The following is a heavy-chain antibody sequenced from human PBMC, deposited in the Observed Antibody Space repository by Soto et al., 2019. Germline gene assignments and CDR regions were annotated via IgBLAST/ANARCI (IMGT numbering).Heavy chain of an antibody. J-gene: IGHJ4*02. CDR2: ISSSSSYI. D-gene: IGHD1-26*01. CDR1: GFTFSSYS. Sequence: GGSLRLSCAASGFTFSSYSMNWVRQAPGKGLEWVSSISSSSSYIYYADSVKGRFTISRDNAKNSLYLQMNSLRAEDTAVYYCAREAGGVWGPLPYYFDYWGQGTLVTVSS. CDR3: AREAGGVWGPLPYYFDY. V-gene: IGHV3-21*01.